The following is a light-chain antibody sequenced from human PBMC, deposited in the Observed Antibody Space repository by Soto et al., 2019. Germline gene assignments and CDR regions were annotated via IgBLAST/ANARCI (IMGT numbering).Light chain of an antibody. J-gene: IGKJ1*01. V-gene: IGKV1-5*01. CDR1: QSISSW. CDR3: QQYDSYRWT. CDR2: DAS. Sequence: DIQMTQSPSTLSAFVGDRVTITCRASQSISSWLAWYQRKPGTAPKLLIYDASSLESGVPSRFSGSGSGTEFTLTISSLQPDDFATYYCQQYDSYRWTFGQGTKVEIK.